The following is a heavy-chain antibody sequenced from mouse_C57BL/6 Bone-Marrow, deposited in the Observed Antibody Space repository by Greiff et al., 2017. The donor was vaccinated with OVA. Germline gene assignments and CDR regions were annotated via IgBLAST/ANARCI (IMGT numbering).Heavy chain of an antibody. D-gene: IGHD1-1*01. CDR1: GYTFTSYW. CDR2: IYPGSGST. CDR3: ARRSYGSSYDYLDY. V-gene: IGHV1-55*01. Sequence: QVQLQQPGAELVKPGASVKMSCKASGYTFTSYWITWVKQRPGQGLEWIGDIYPGSGSTNYNEKFKSKATLTVDTSSSTAYMQLSSLTSEDSAVYYWARRSYGSSYDYLDYWGQGTTLTVSS. J-gene: IGHJ2*01.